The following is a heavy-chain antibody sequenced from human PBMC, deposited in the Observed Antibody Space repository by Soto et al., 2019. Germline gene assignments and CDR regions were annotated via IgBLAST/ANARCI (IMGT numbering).Heavy chain of an antibody. CDR2: MNPNSGNT. V-gene: IGHV1-8*02. CDR3: ASSPPRGERSGYAGGWFDT. CDR1: GYSCTSYD. Sequence: GSPVKLSCKASGYSCTSYDPNWLRQAAGQGLEGTGWMNPNSGNTAYAQRFQGRVSMTRNPSITTAYIELSSLRYEDTAVYYCASSPPRGERSGYAGGWFDTWGQGTLVTVSS. D-gene: IGHD5-12*01. J-gene: IGHJ5*02.